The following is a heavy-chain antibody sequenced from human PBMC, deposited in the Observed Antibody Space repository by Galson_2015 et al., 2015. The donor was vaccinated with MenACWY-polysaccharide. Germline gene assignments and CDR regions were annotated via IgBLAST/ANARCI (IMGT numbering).Heavy chain of an antibody. J-gene: IGHJ3*02. Sequence: TSGVGVGWIRQPPGKALEWLALIYWDENQGYRPSLKSRLTITKDTSKNQVVLTMTNMTPVDTGTYYCAHRMGAAGFDIWGQGTTVIVSS. CDR3: AHRMGAAGFDI. CDR1: TSGVG. V-gene: IGHV2-5*02. CDR2: IYWDENQ. D-gene: IGHD2-15*01.